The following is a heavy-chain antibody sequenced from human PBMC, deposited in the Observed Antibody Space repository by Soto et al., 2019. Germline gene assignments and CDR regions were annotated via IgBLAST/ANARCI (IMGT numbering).Heavy chain of an antibody. CDR1: GASISYGGFS. D-gene: IGHD3-22*01. CDR2: IYYSGST. J-gene: IGHJ4*02. CDR3: AMYNYYYSSGYT. Sequence: SETLSLTCTVFGASISYGGFSWSWIRQPPGKGLEWIGSIYYSGSTYYNPSLKSRVTIXGXXSXNXFXLXXXSVTXADTTLYYCAMYNYYYSSGYTWGQGTLVTVSS. V-gene: IGHV4-39*01.